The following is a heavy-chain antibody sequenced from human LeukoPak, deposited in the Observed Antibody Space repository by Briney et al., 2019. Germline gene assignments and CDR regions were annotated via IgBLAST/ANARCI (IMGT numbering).Heavy chain of an antibody. J-gene: IGHJ3*02. CDR1: GGSIRSNSYY. V-gene: IGHV4-39*02. Sequence: SETLSLTCTVSGGSIRSNSYYWGWIRQPPGKGLEWLGSIYYSGSTYYINPSLKSRVTISVDTPKNQISLKLSSATAADTAVYYCARESTMVRGVIITTAFDIWGQGTMVTVSS. D-gene: IGHD3-10*01. CDR2: IYYSGST. CDR3: ARESTMVRGVIITTAFDI.